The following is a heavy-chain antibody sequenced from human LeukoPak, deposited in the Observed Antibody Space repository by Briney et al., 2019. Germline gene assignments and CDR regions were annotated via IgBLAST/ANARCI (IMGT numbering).Heavy chain of an antibody. Sequence: GGSLRLSCATSGFSFSGHAMNWVRQAPGKELEWLAHISSSSNSISYADSVKGRFTISRDNGKNSLYLQMNSLRAEDTAVYYCVRSSITMIVAISWGQGTLVTVSS. D-gene: IGHD3-22*01. CDR2: ISSSSNSI. V-gene: IGHV3-48*04. CDR1: GFSFSGHA. J-gene: IGHJ4*02. CDR3: VRSSITMIVAIS.